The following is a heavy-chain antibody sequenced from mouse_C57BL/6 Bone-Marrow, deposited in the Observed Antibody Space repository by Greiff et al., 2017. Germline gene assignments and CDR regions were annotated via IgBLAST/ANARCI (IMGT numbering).Heavy chain of an antibody. CDR3: AREGVYYGSNYFDY. V-gene: IGHV1-81*01. J-gene: IGHJ2*01. CDR1: GYTFTSYG. D-gene: IGHD1-1*01. CDR2: IYPRSGNT. Sequence: QVQLKESGAELARPGASVKLSCKASGYTFTSYGISWVKQRTGQGLEWIGEIYPRSGNTYYNEKFKGKATLTADKSSSTAYMELRSLTSEDSAVYFCAREGVYYGSNYFDYWGQGTTLTVSS.